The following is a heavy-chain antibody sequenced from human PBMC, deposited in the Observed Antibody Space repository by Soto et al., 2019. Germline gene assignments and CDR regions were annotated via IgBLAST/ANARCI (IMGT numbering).Heavy chain of an antibody. CDR3: ATSYGSGYRAFDY. D-gene: IGHD3-10*01. CDR2: INPILSMS. CDR1: GDTFAFYS. Sequence: QVQLVQSGAEVKRPGSSVKVSCKASGDTFAFYSINWVRQAPGLGLEWMGRINPILSMSNYAQRFQGRVTMTADKSTSTAYMLLNSLRSADTAMYYCATSYGSGYRAFDYWGQGALVTVSS. V-gene: IGHV1-69*02. J-gene: IGHJ4*02.